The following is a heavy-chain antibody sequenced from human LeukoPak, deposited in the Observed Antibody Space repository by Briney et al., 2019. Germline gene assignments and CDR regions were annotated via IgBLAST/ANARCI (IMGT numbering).Heavy chain of an antibody. CDR1: GFTFSDYY. Sequence: GGSLRLSCAASGFTFSDYYMSWIRQAPGKGLEWVSYISSSGSTIYYADSVKGRFTISRDNAKNSLYLQMNSLRAEDTAVYYCARERRITMIVVVDAFDIWGRGTMVTVSS. CDR2: ISSSGSTI. V-gene: IGHV3-11*04. J-gene: IGHJ3*02. D-gene: IGHD3-22*01. CDR3: ARERRITMIVVVDAFDI.